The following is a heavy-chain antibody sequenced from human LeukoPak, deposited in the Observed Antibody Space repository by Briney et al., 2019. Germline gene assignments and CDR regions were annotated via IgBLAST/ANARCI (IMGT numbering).Heavy chain of an antibody. CDR2: ISTSISTT. J-gene: IGHJ6*03. CDR3: SRGSRDSLLQYYYYYYMHV. V-gene: IGHV3-48*01. D-gene: IGHD1-26*01. CDR1: GFTFSSYT. Sequence: GSLRLSCAASGFTFSSYTMNWVRQAIGKALEWISYISTSISTTNNADSVKGRFTISRDNAKNSLYLQLHSLSAETTAVSYVSRGSRDSLLQYYYYYYMHVWGKG.